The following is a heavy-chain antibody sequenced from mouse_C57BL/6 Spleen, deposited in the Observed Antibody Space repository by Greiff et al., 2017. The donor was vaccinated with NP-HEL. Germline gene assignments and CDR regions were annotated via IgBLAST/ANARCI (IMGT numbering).Heavy chain of an antibody. Sequence: EVQLQQSGPELVKPGASVKISCKASGYSFTGYYMNWVKRSPEKSLEWIGEINPSTGGTTYNQKFKAKATLTVDKSSSTAYMQLKSLTSEDSAVYYCARLGDYDVGDYAMDYWGQGTSVTVSS. CDR2: INPSTGGT. V-gene: IGHV1-42*01. J-gene: IGHJ4*01. D-gene: IGHD2-4*01. CDR3: ARLGDYDVGDYAMDY. CDR1: GYSFTGYY.